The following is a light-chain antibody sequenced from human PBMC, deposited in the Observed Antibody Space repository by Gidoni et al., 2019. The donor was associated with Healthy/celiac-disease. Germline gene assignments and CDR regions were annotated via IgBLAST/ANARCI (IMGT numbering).Light chain of an antibody. V-gene: IGLV2-14*01. CDR2: DVS. CDR1: SSDVGGYNY. Sequence: HSALPQPASVSASPGQSITISCTGTSSDVGGYNYVSWYQQHPGKAPKLMIYDVSNRPSGVSNRFSGAKSGNTASLTISGLQDEDEADYYCSSYTSSSTPWVFGGGTKLTVL. J-gene: IGLJ3*02. CDR3: SSYTSSSTPWV.